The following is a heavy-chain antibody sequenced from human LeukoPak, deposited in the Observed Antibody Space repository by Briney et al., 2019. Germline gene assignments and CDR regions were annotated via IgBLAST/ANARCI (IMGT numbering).Heavy chain of an antibody. V-gene: IGHV3-23*01. D-gene: IGHD3-22*01. CDR1: GFTFSGYA. Sequence: GGSLRLSCAASGFTFSGYAMTWVRQAPGKGLEWVSSISSSGGSTYYADSVKGRFTISRDNSKNTLYLQMNSLRVEDTAVYYCAKSWNYYDSSGDDALDIWGQGTMVTVSS. J-gene: IGHJ3*02. CDR2: ISSSGGST. CDR3: AKSWNYYDSSGDDALDI.